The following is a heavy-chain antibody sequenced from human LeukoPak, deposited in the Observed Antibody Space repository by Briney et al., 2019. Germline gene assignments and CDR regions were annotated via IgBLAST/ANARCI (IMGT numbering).Heavy chain of an antibody. D-gene: IGHD4-17*01. CDR2: MKEDGSEK. Sequence: GGSLRLSCAASGFTFSRYWMSWVRQAPGKGLEWVANMKEDGSEKYYVDSVKGRFTISRDNAKNSLYLQMNSLRAEDTAVYYCARRLRRNYFDYWGQGTLVTVSS. CDR1: GFTFSRYW. J-gene: IGHJ4*02. V-gene: IGHV3-7*01. CDR3: ARRLRRNYFDY.